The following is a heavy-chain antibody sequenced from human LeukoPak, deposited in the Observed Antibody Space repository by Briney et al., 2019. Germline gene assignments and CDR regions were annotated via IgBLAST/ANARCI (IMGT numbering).Heavy chain of an antibody. V-gene: IGHV4-30-2*01. CDR3: AREKQPAYCSSTSCSNWFDP. Sequence: PSETLSLTCAVSGGSISSGGYSWSWIRQPPGKGLEWIGYIYHSGSTYYNPSLKSRVTISVDRSKNQFSLKLSSVTAADTAVYYCAREKQPAYCSSTSCSNWFDPWGQGTLVTVSS. D-gene: IGHD2-2*01. CDR1: GGSISSGGYS. CDR2: IYHSGST. J-gene: IGHJ5*02.